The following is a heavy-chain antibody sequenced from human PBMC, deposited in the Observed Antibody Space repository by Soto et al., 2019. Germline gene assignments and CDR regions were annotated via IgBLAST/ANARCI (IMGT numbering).Heavy chain of an antibody. J-gene: IGHJ5*02. CDR2: IKQDGSEK. CDR1: GFTFNSYW. V-gene: IGHV3-7*04. Sequence: EVQLVESGGGLVQPGGSLRLSCAASGFTFNSYWMTWVRQAPGKGLEWVANIKQDGSEKYYVDSVKGRFTISRDNDKDSLYLAMNSLRAEGTAVYYFARGWGLDPWGQGTLVTVSS. D-gene: IGHD1-26*01. CDR3: ARGWGLDP.